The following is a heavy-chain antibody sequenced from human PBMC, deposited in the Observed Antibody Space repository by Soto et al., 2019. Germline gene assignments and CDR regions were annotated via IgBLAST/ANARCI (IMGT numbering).Heavy chain of an antibody. CDR1: GYSFTSYW. D-gene: IGHD3-16*02. J-gene: IGHJ3*02. CDR2: IYPGDSDT. Sequence: EVQLVQSGAEVKKPGESLKISCKGSGYSFTSYWIGWVRQMPGKGLEWMGIIYPGDSDTRYSPSFQGQVTISADKSISTAYLQWSSLKASDTAMYYCARPYVWGSYRYPKGGAFDIWGQGTMVTVSS. CDR3: ARPYVWGSYRYPKGGAFDI. V-gene: IGHV5-51*01.